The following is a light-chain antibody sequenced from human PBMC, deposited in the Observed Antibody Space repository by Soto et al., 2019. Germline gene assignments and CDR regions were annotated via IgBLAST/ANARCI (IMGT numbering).Light chain of an antibody. J-gene: IGKJ1*01. CDR1: QALSNY. CDR3: QQYYSYPRT. V-gene: IGKV1-9*01. Sequence: DIQLTQSPSVLSASVGDTVTITCRASQALSNYLAWYQQKPGKAPDLLIYSASTFQSGVPSRFSGSGSETEFSLTIRALQPEDFATYYCQQYYSYPRTFGQGTKVDIK. CDR2: SAS.